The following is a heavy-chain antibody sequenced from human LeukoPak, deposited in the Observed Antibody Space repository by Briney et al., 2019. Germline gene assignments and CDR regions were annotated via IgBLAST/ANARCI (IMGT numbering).Heavy chain of an antibody. CDR2: ITSDGENT. V-gene: IGHV3-64D*06. Sequence: PGRSLRLSCSASGFSFSTHNMHWVRQAPGKGLEFVSGITSDGENTDYLDFVKGRFTITRDNSKNTLYLHMTSLRPEDTAVYFCVKGRYGTGWDFWGPGTLVIV. D-gene: IGHD3-10*01. J-gene: IGHJ4*02. CDR3: VKGRYGTGWDF. CDR1: GFSFSTHN.